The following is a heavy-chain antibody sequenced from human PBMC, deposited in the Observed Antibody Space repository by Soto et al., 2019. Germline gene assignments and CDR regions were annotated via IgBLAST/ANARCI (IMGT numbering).Heavy chain of an antibody. CDR3: AREQYDYPEIDYYYYGMDV. Sequence: QVQLQESGPGLVKPSQTLSLTCTVSGGSISSGGYYWSWIRQHPGKGLEWIGYIYYSGSTYYNPSLKSRVTISVDTSKNQFSLKLSSVTAADTAVYYCAREQYDYPEIDYYYYGMDVWGQGTTVTVSS. CDR2: IYYSGST. V-gene: IGHV4-31*03. J-gene: IGHJ6*01. D-gene: IGHD5-12*01. CDR1: GGSISSGGYY.